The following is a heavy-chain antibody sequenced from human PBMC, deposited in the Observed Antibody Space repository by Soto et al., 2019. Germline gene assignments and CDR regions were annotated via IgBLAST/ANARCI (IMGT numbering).Heavy chain of an antibody. CDR2: IDPSDSYT. J-gene: IGHJ4*02. CDR1: GYSFTSYW. CDR3: AINDILTGYYKGPTGY. V-gene: IGHV5-10-1*01. Sequence: GESLKISCKGSGYSFTSYWISWVRQMPGKGLEWMGRIDPSDSYTNYSPSFQGHVTISADKSISTAYLQWSSLKASDTAMYYCAINDILTGYYKGPTGYWGQGTLVTVSS. D-gene: IGHD3-9*01.